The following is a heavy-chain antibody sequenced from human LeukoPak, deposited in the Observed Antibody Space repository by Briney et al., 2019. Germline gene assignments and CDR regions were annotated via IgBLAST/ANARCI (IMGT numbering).Heavy chain of an antibody. Sequence: SVRVSCTASGGTFSSYAISWVRQAPGQGLEWMGGIIPIFGTATYAQKFQGRVTITADESTSTAYMELSSLRSEDTAVYYCARDPHSYSSSWYFDYWGQGTLVTVSS. CDR1: GGTFSSYA. D-gene: IGHD6-13*01. CDR2: IIPIFGTA. J-gene: IGHJ4*02. V-gene: IGHV1-69*01. CDR3: ARDPHSYSSSWYFDY.